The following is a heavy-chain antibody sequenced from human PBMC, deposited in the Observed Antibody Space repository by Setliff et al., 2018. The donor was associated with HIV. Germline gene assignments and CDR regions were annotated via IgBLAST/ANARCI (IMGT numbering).Heavy chain of an antibody. D-gene: IGHD5-12*01. CDR1: GGTFSSYA. J-gene: IGHJ6*03. CDR3: ASGRTVVATIHYYYYYYMDV. CDR2: IIPIFGTA. Sequence: SVKVSCKASGGTFSSYAISWVRQAPGQGLEWMGGIIPIFGTANYAQKFQGRVTITTDESTSTAYMELSSLRSEDTAVYYCASGRTVVATIHYYYYYYMDVWGKGTTVT. V-gene: IGHV1-69*05.